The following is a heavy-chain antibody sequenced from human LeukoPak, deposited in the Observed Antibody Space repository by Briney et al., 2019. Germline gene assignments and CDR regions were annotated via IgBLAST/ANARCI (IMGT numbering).Heavy chain of an antibody. CDR1: GGSFSGYY. CDR3: ARAPFDY. CDR2: INHSGST. Sequence: SETLSLTCAVYGGSFSGYYWSWIRQPPGKGLEWIGEINHSGSTNYNPSLKSRVTISVDTSKNQFSLKLSSVTAADSAVYYCARAPFDYWGQGTLVTVSS. V-gene: IGHV4-34*01. J-gene: IGHJ4*02.